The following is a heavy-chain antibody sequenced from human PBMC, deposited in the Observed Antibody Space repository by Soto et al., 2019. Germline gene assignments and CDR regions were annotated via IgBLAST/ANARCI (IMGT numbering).Heavy chain of an antibody. J-gene: IGHJ4*02. Sequence: PSETLSLTCAVYGGSFSGYYWSWIRQPPGKGMEWIGEINHSGSNNYNPSLKSRVTISVDTSKNQFSLKLSSVTAADTAVYYCARGSSQRYYGSGSSFINWGQGTLVTVSS. CDR2: INHSGSN. D-gene: IGHD3-10*01. CDR3: ARGSSQRYYGSGSSFIN. CDR1: GGSFSGYY. V-gene: IGHV4-34*01.